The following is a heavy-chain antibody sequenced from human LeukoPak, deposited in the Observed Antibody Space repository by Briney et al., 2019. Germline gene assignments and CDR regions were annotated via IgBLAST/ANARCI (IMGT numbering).Heavy chain of an antibody. D-gene: IGHD6-19*01. CDR2: INPSGGST. Sequence: APVKVSCKASGYTFTSYYMHWVRQAPGQGLEWMGIINPSGGSTSYAQKFQGRVTMTRDTSTSTVYMELSSLRSEDTAVYYCARTFSSGWGFDYWGQGTLVTVSS. CDR3: ARTFSSGWGFDY. J-gene: IGHJ4*02. V-gene: IGHV1-46*01. CDR1: GYTFTSYY.